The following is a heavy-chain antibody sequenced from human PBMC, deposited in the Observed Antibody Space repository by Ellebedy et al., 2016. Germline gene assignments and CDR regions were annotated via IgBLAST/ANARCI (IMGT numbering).Heavy chain of an antibody. CDR1: GYTFTSYA. CDR3: ARGSGGSYGMDV. J-gene: IGHJ6*02. D-gene: IGHD1-26*01. V-gene: IGHV1-69*04. CDR2: IIPILGIT. Sequence: ASVKVSCKASGYTFTSYAISWVRQAPGQGLEWMGRIIPILGITNYAQKFQGRVTITADKSTSTAYMELSRLRSEDTAVYFCARGSGGSYGMDVWGQGTTVTVSS.